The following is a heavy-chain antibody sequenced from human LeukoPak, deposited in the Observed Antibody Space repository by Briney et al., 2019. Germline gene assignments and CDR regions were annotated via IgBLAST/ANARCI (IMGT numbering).Heavy chain of an antibody. CDR1: GYTFTGYY. D-gene: IGHD3-10*01. J-gene: IGHJ4*02. CDR2: INPNSGGT. V-gene: IGHV1-2*02. Sequence: ASVKVSCKASGYTFTGYYMHWVRQAPGQGLEWMGWINPNSGGTNYAQKFQGRVTMTRDTSISTAYMELRSLRSDDTAVYYCARDPRITMVRGVIRFDYWGQGTLVTVSS. CDR3: ARDPRITMVRGVIRFDY.